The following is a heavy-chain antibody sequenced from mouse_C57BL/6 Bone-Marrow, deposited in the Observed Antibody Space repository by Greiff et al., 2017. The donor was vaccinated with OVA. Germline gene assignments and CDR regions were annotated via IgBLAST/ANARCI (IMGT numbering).Heavy chain of an antibody. Sequence: EVKLVESEGGLVQPGSSMKLSCTASGFTFSDYYMAWVRQVPEKGLEWVANINYDGSSTYYLDSLKSRFIISRDNAKNILYLQMSSLKSEDTATYYCARGLYMYFDVWGTGTTVTVSS. CDR2: INYDGSST. D-gene: IGHD6-1*01. CDR1: GFTFSDYY. CDR3: ARGLYMYFDV. J-gene: IGHJ1*03. V-gene: IGHV5-16*01.